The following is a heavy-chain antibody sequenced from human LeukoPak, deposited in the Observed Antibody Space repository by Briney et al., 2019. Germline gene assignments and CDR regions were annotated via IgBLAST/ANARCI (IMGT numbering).Heavy chain of an antibody. Sequence: PGGSLRLSCAASGFTFSSYAMHWVRQAPGKGLEWVAVISYDGSNKYYADSVKGRFTISRDNAKNSLYLQMNSLRAEDTAVYYCASTRDGYTLDAFDIWGQGTMVTVSS. J-gene: IGHJ3*02. V-gene: IGHV3-30-3*01. CDR2: ISYDGSNK. CDR1: GFTFSSYA. D-gene: IGHD5-24*01. CDR3: ASTRDGYTLDAFDI.